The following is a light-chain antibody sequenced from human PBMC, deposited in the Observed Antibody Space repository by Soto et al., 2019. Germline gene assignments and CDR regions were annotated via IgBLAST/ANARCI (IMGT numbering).Light chain of an antibody. CDR2: AAS. CDR3: LQHNSYPLT. V-gene: IGKV1-17*02. CDR1: QGIRNA. J-gene: IGKJ4*01. Sequence: DIQMTQSPSSLSASVGDRVTITCRASQGIRNALHWYQQKPGKAPKRLIYAASSLQSGVPSRFSGSGSGTEFTHTISNLQPEDFATYYCLQHNSYPLTFGGGTKVEIK.